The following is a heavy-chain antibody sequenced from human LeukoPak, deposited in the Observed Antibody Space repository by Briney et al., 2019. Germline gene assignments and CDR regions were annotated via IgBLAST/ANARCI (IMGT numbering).Heavy chain of an antibody. D-gene: IGHD2-2*01. V-gene: IGHV4/OR15-8*01. CDR3: ARVYCGSSSCYYFDY. Sequence: SETLSLTCAVSGGSITSTNWWTWVRQPPGKGLEWIGEIYRSGSANYNPSLQSLVTMSVDKSKNLFSLKLSSVTAADTAMYYCARVYCGSSSCYYFDYWGQGILVTVSS. CDR2: IYRSGSA. CDR1: GGSITSTNW. J-gene: IGHJ4*02.